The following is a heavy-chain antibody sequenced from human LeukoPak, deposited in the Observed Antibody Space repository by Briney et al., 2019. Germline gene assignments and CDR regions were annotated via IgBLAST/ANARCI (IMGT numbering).Heavy chain of an antibody. CDR1: GVTFSSYE. V-gene: IGHV3-48*03. Sequence: GGSLRLSCAASGVTFSSYEMNWVRQAPGKGLEWVSYISSSGSTIYYADSVKGRFTISRDNAKHSLYLPMNSLRAEDTAVYYCAIRPRYGMYDYGGQGTLVTVYS. D-gene: IGHD4-17*01. J-gene: IGHJ4*02. CDR3: AIRPRYGMYDY. CDR2: ISSSGSTI.